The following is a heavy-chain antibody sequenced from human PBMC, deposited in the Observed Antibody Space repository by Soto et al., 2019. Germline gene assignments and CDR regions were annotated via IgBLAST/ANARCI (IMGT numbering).Heavy chain of an antibody. CDR2: ISGSGGST. CDR3: ARDSYYDFWSGYYTTGLLDY. Sequence: PGGSLRLSCAASGFTFSSYAMSWVRQAPGKGLEWVSAISGSGGSTYYADSVKGRFTISRDNSKNTLYLQMNSLRAEDTAVYYCARDSYYDFWSGYYTTGLLDYWGQGTLVTVSS. V-gene: IGHV3-23*01. CDR1: GFTFSSYA. J-gene: IGHJ4*02. D-gene: IGHD3-3*01.